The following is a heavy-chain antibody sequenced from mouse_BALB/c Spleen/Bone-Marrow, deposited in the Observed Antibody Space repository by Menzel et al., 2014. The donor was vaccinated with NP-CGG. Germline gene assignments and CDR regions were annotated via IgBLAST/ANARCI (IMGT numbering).Heavy chain of an antibody. CDR3: ARRGYGYDLRGFYYAMDY. CDR2: ISSGGGST. D-gene: IGHD2-2*01. V-gene: IGHV5-12-1*01. Sequence: EVMLVESGGGLVKPGGSLKLSCAASGFAFSSYEMSWVRQTPEKRLEWVAYISSGGGSTFYPDTVKGRFTLSRDNAKNTLYLQMSSLKSEDTAMYYCARRGYGYDLRGFYYAMDYWGQGTSVTVSS. CDR1: GFAFSSYE. J-gene: IGHJ4*01.